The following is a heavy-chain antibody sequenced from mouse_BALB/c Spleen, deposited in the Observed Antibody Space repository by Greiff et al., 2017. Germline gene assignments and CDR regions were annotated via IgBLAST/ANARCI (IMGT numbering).Heavy chain of an antibody. D-gene: IGHD2-2*01. CDR3: ARENPRYGYDDGFDY. Sequence: QVQLKQSGPGLVAPSQSLSITCTVSGFSLTGYGVNWVRQPPGKGLEWLGMIWGDGSTDYNSALKSRLSISKDNSKSQVFLKMNSLQTDDTAMYYCARENPRYGYDDGFDYWGQGTTLTVSS. V-gene: IGHV2-6-7*01. J-gene: IGHJ2*01. CDR2: IWGDGST. CDR1: GFSLTGYG.